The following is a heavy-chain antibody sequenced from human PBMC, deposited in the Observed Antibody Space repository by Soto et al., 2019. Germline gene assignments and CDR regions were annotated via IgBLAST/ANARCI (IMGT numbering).Heavy chain of an antibody. D-gene: IGHD3-10*01. Sequence: QVQLQESGPGLVKPSGTLSLTCAVSGASISSSHWWTWVRQPPGKGLEWMGEIYHSGSTNYKPSLMSRVTISLDKSKNPFSLRLSSVTDAATAVYYCATSRGSGRLDNWGQGTLVTVSS. J-gene: IGHJ4*02. V-gene: IGHV4-4*02. CDR3: ATSRGSGRLDN. CDR1: GASISSSHW. CDR2: IYHSGST.